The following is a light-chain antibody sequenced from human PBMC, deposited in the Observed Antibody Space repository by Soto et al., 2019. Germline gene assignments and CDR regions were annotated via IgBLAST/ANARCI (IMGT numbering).Light chain of an antibody. CDR2: QDN. J-gene: IGLJ1*01. CDR1: KLEDKY. Sequence: SYELTQPPSVSVSPGQTASITCSGDKLEDKYACWYQQKSGQSPVLVIYQDNKRPSGIPERFSGSNSGNTATLTISGTQAMDEADYYCQAWDSSTEVFGTGTKVTVL. CDR3: QAWDSSTEV. V-gene: IGLV3-1*01.